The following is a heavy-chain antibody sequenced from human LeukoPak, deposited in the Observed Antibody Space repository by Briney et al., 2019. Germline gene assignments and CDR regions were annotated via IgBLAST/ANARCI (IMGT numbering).Heavy chain of an antibody. V-gene: IGHV4-4*07. J-gene: IGHJ4*02. D-gene: IGHD3-3*01. CDR3: AREAGYDFWSGYYYYFDY. CDR1: GGSISSYY. Sequence: SETLSLTCTVSGGSISSYYWSWIRQPAGKGLEWIGRIYTSGSTNYNPSLKSRVTMSVDTSKNQFSLKLSSVTAADTAVYYCAREAGYDFWSGYYYYFDYWGQGALVTVSS. CDR2: IYTSGST.